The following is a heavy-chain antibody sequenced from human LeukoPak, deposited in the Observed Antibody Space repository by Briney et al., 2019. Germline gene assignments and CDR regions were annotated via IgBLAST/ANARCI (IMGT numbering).Heavy chain of an antibody. D-gene: IGHD3-22*01. CDR1: GFTFSSYE. CDR3: ARVLRIYYDSSGYLLSYYYYGMDV. J-gene: IGHJ6*02. CDR2: ISSSGSTI. V-gene: IGHV3-48*03. Sequence: GGSLRLSCAASGFTFSSYEMNWVRQAPGKGLEWVSYISSSGSTIYYADSVKGRFTISRDNAKNSLYLQMNSLRAEDTAVYYCARVLRIYYDSSGYLLSYYYYGMDVWGQGTTVTVSS.